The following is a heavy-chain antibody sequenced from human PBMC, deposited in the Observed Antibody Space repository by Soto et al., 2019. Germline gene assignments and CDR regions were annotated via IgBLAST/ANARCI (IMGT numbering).Heavy chain of an antibody. CDR2: IADTGGDA. D-gene: IGHD3-10*01. V-gene: IGHV3-23*01. CDR1: GITFVSRA. Sequence: QRGGSLRLSCVASGITFVSRAIILVRHSPCEGLEWVSTIADTGGDAKYADSVRGRFTISRDNSKKTLYLQMSSLRADDSAVYFCARGSKDSYPGSRIFDFWGRGTLVTVSS. CDR3: ARGSKDSYPGSRIFDF. J-gene: IGHJ4*02.